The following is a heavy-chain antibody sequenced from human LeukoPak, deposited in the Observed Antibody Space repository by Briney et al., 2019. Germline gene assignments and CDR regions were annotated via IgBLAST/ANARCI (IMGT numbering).Heavy chain of an antibody. CDR1: GGATTTYY. Sequence: SETLSLTCTVSGGATTTYYWSWIRQPPGKGLEWIGYIYHIGSSSYNPSLNSRVTMSIDTSTNQFSLRLSSVTAADTAIYDCARETSWRYFDYWGQGILVTVSS. CDR3: ARETSWRYFDY. J-gene: IGHJ4*02. CDR2: IYHIGSS. D-gene: IGHD5-24*01. V-gene: IGHV4-59*01.